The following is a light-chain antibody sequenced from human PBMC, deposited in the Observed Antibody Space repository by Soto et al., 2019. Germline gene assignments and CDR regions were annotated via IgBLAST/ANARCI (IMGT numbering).Light chain of an antibody. CDR3: SSYTSSSTYV. CDR2: DVS. Sequence: QSVLTQPASVSXSPGQSITISCTGTSGDVGGYNYVSWYQQHPGKAPKLMIYDVSNRPSGVSNRFSGSKSGNTASLTISGLQAEDEADYYCSSYTSSSTYVFGTGTKVTVL. CDR1: SGDVGGYNY. V-gene: IGLV2-14*01. J-gene: IGLJ1*01.